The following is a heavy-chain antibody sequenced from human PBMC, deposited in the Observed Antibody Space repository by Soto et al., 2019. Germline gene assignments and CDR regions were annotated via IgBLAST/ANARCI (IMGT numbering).Heavy chain of an antibody. Sequence: SETLSLTCAVYGGSFSGYYWSWIRQPPGKGLEWIGEINHSGSTNYNPSLKSRVTISVDTSKNQFSLKLSSVTAADTAVYYCARRVRASCRQACNWFDPWGQGTLVTVSS. D-gene: IGHD2-2*01. V-gene: IGHV4-34*01. J-gene: IGHJ5*02. CDR1: GGSFSGYY. CDR3: ARRVRASCRQACNWFDP. CDR2: INHSGST.